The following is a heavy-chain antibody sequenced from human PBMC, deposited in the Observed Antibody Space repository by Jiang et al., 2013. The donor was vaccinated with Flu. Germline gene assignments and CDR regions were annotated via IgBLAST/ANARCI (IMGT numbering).Heavy chain of an antibody. J-gene: IGHJ5*02. CDR2: IKQDGSEK. D-gene: IGHD5-12*01. CDR1: GFTFSSYW. V-gene: IGHV3-7*03. CDR3: ARDPDSGYDS. Sequence: SGFTFSSYWMRLGPARLQGRGVEWVANIKQDGSEKYYVDSVKGRFTISRDNAKNSLYLQMNSLRAEDTAVYYCARDPDSGYDSWGQGTLVTVSS.